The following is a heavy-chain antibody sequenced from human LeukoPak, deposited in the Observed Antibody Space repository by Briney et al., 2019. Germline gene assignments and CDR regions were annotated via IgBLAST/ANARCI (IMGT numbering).Heavy chain of an antibody. CDR3: ARVIGYSYGYSDY. Sequence: PGGSLRLSCAASGFTFSSYAMSWVRQAPGKGLEWVSAISGSGGSTYYADSVKGRFTISRDNAKNSLYLQMNSLRAEDTAVYYCARVIGYSYGYSDYWGQGTLVTVSS. J-gene: IGHJ4*02. CDR1: GFTFSSYA. D-gene: IGHD5-18*01. V-gene: IGHV3-23*01. CDR2: ISGSGGST.